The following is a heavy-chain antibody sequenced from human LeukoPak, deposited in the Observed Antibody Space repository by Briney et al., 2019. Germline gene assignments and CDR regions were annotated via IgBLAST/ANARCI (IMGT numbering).Heavy chain of an antibody. V-gene: IGHV3-48*03. CDR3: ASSYCGGDCYSSRGGGAFDI. CDR1: GFTFSSYE. Sequence: GGSLRLSCAASGFTFSSYEMNWVRQAPGKGLEWVSYISSSGSTICYADSVKGRFTISRDNAKNSLYLQMNSLRAEDTAVYYCASSYCGGDCYSSRGGGAFDIWGQGTMVTVSS. CDR2: ISSSGSTI. J-gene: IGHJ3*02. D-gene: IGHD2-21*02.